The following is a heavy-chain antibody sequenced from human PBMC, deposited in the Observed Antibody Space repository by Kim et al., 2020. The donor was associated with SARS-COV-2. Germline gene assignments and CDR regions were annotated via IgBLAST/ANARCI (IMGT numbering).Heavy chain of an antibody. Sequence: SETLSLTCTVSGGSISSFYWSWIRQPPGKGLEWIGYIYYSGSTNYNPSLKSRITISVDTSKNQFSLKLSSVTAADTAAYYCARFGIGWYDILTGYYRSDAFDIWGQGTMVTVSS. D-gene: IGHD3-9*01. V-gene: IGHV4-59*01. J-gene: IGHJ3*02. CDR1: GGSISSFY. CDR2: IYYSGST. CDR3: ARFGIGWYDILTGYYRSDAFDI.